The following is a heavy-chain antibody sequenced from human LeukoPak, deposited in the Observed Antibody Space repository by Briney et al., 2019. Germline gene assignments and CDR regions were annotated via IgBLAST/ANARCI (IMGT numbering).Heavy chain of an antibody. CDR2: VYYSGST. CDR1: GASINSYY. J-gene: IGHJ3*02. Sequence: PSETLSLTCSVSGASINSYYWSWIRQPPGKGLEWIGYVYYSGSTNYNPSLKSRVTISVDTSKNQFSLKLSSVTAADTAVYYCARRRYAFDIWGQGTMVTVSS. CDR3: ARRRYAFDI. V-gene: IGHV4-59*01.